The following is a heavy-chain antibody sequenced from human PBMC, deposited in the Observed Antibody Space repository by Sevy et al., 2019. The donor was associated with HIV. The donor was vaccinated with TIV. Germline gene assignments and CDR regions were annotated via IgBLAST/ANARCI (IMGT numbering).Heavy chain of an antibody. J-gene: IGHJ4*02. CDR3: TKDLAPTR. D-gene: IGHD2-15*01. V-gene: IGHV3-15*01. Sequence: GGSLRLSCAASGFTFSNAWMSWVRQAPGKGLEWVGRIKSKTDGGTTDYAEPVKGRFSISRDDSKNTLYLQMNSVKTEETAVYYCTKDLAPTRWGQGTLVTVSS. CDR2: IKSKTDGGTT. CDR1: GFTFSNAW.